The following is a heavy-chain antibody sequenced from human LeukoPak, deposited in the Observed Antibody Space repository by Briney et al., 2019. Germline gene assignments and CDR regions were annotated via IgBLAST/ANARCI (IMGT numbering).Heavy chain of an antibody. V-gene: IGHV4-31*03. Sequence: SQTLSLTCTVSGGSISSGGYYWSWIRQHPGKGLEWIGYIYYSGSTYYNPSLKSRVTISVDTSKNQFSLKLSSVTAADTAVYYYARGRVPDELAFDIWGQGTMVTVSS. CDR3: ARGRVPDELAFDI. CDR2: IYYSGST. CDR1: GGSISSGGYY. J-gene: IGHJ3*02. D-gene: IGHD1-14*01.